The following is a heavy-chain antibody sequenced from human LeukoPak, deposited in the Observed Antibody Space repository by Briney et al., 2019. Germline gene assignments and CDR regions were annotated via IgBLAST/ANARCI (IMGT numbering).Heavy chain of an antibody. CDR3: AKDTGYGDYENDAFDI. J-gene: IGHJ3*02. Sequence: GGSLRLSCAASGFTFDDYAMHWVRQAPGKGLEWVSGISWNSGSIGYADSVKGRFTISRDNAKNSLYLQMNSLRAEDTALYYCAKDTGYGDYENDAFDIWGQGTMVTVSS. CDR2: ISWNSGSI. V-gene: IGHV3-9*01. CDR1: GFTFDDYA. D-gene: IGHD4-17*01.